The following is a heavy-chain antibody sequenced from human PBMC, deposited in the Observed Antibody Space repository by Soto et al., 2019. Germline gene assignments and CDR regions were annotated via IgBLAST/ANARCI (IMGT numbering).Heavy chain of an antibody. Sequence: GGSLRLSCAASGFTFSSYSMNWVRQAPGKGLEWVSSISSSSSYIYYADSVKGRFTISRDNAKNSLYLQMNSLRAEDTAVYYCARETYYYGSGSYSAFDYWGRGPLVTVSS. J-gene: IGHJ4*02. CDR2: ISSSSSYI. CDR1: GFTFSSYS. V-gene: IGHV3-21*01. CDR3: ARETYYYGSGSYSAFDY. D-gene: IGHD3-10*01.